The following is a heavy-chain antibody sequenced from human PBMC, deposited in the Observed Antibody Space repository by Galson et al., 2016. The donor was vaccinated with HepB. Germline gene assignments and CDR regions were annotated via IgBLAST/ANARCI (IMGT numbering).Heavy chain of an antibody. J-gene: IGHJ6*04. D-gene: IGHD2-21*01. CDR2: IYTDTTT. Sequence: SLRLSCAASGFTFSDHYMSWVRQAPGRGLEWVSNIYTDTTTYYADSVRGRFTISRDKAKNTLHLQMDRLRVEDTAVYYCARERRLVGMDIWGKGTRVTVSA. CDR3: ARERRLVGMDI. CDR1: GFTFSDHY. V-gene: IGHV3-53*01.